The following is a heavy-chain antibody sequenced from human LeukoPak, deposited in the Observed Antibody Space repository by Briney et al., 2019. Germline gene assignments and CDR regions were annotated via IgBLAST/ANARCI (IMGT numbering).Heavy chain of an antibody. V-gene: IGHV1-2*02. CDR2: INPNSGGT. CDR3: ANDLNRGYSMFYFDY. CDR1: GYTFTGYY. D-gene: IGHD5-18*01. J-gene: IGHJ4*02. Sequence: GASVKVSCKASGYTFTGYYIHWVRQAPGQGLEWMGWINPNSGGTNYAQKFQGRVTMTRDTSISTAYMELSRLRSDDTAVYYCANDLNRGYSMFYFDYWGQGTLVTVSP.